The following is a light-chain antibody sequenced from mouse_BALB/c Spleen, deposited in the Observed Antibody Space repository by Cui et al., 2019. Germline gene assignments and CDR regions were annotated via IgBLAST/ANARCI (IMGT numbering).Light chain of an antibody. CDR3: QNDYSYPYT. V-gene: IGKV8-19*01. Sequence: DIVMTQSPSSLTVTAGEKVTMSRKSSQTLLNSGNQKNYLTWYQQKPGQPPKLLIYWASTRESGVPDRFTGSGSGTDFTLTISSVQAEDLAVYYCQNDYSYPYTFGGGTKLEIK. CDR2: WAS. J-gene: IGKJ2*01. CDR1: QTLLNSGNQKNY.